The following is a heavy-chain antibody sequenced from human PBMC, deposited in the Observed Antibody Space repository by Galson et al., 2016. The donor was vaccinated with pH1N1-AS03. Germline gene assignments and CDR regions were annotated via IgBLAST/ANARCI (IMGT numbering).Heavy chain of an antibody. D-gene: IGHD6-13*01. V-gene: IGHV4-34*01. Sequence: ETLSLTCTVSGGSLTDYQWSWIRQSPGKGLEWIGEISHSGITDYNPSLKSRVSISVDTSKDQFSLNLSSMTAADAAVYYCARGNPFLGSSWYEDSWGQGTRVTVSS. CDR1: GGSLTDYQ. CDR3: ARGNPFLGSSWYEDS. CDR2: ISHSGIT. J-gene: IGHJ4*02.